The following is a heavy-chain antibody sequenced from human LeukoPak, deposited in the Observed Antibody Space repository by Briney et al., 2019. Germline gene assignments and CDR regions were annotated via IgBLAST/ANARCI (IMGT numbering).Heavy chain of an antibody. Sequence: GGSLRLSSAASGFTFSTYAMSWVRQAPGKGLEWGSVISGGGGSTYYADSVKGRFTISRDNSKNTLYVQMNSLRAEDTAVYYCAKGGCSSTSCYDFDYWGQGTLVTVSS. CDR3: AKGGCSSTSCYDFDY. D-gene: IGHD2-2*01. J-gene: IGHJ4*02. CDR1: GFTFSTYA. CDR2: ISGGGGST. V-gene: IGHV3-23*01.